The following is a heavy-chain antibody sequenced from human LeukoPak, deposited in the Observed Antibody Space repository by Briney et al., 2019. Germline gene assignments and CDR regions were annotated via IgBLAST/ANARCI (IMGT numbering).Heavy chain of an antibody. CDR3: ARLSFAVAGTGGSVRAFDI. CDR2: IYPGDSDT. Sequence: GESLKISCKGSGYSFTSYWIGWVRQMPGKGLEWMGIIYPGDSDTRYSPSFQGQVTISADKSISTAYLQWSSLKASDTAMYYCARLSFAVAGTGGSVRAFDIWGQGTMVTVSS. D-gene: IGHD6-19*01. V-gene: IGHV5-51*01. J-gene: IGHJ3*02. CDR1: GYSFTSYW.